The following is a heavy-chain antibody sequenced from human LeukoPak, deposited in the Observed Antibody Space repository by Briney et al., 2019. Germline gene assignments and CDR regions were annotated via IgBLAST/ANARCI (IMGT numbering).Heavy chain of an antibody. CDR1: GFTFSSYG. CDR3: ASSLGPLTEY. Sequence: GGSLRLSCAASGFTFSSYGMHWVRQTPGKGLVWVSRINSGGSGTSYADSVKGRFTISRDNAKDTLYLQMNSLRVEDTAVYYCASSLGPLTEYWGQGTLVTVSS. D-gene: IGHD7-27*01. CDR2: INSGGSGT. V-gene: IGHV3-74*01. J-gene: IGHJ4*02.